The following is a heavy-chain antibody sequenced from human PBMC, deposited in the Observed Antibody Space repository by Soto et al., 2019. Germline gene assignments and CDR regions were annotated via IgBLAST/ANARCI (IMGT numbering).Heavy chain of an antibody. J-gene: IGHJ6*04. Sequence: GGSLRLSCAASGFTFSSYWMHWVRQAPGKGLVWVSRINSSVFYTDSLKGRFTMSRDNAKRSVYLQMNSLTVEDTAVYYCARWNYLVRWPGLDVWGKGTPVTVSS. CDR3: ARWNYLVRWPGLDV. CDR2: INSSV. CDR1: GFTFSSYW. D-gene: IGHD1-7*01. V-gene: IGHV3-74*01.